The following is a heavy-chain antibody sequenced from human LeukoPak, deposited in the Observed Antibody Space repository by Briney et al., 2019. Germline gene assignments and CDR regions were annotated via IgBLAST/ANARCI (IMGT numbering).Heavy chain of an antibody. V-gene: IGHV4-31*03. CDR3: ARQTNYDILSYFDY. CDR2: LYYSGST. D-gene: IGHD3-9*01. J-gene: IGHJ4*02. Sequence: SQTLSLTCTVSVGSLSRGGYYWSWIRQHPGKSLEGMGYLYYSGSTYYNPSLKSRVTISVDTSKNQFSLKLSSVTAADTAVYYCARQTNYDILSYFDYWGQGTLVTVSS. CDR1: VGSLSRGGYY.